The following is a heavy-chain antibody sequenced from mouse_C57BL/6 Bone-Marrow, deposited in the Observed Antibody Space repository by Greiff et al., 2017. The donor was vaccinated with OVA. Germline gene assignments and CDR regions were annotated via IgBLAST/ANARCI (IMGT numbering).Heavy chain of an antibody. CDR3: ARHTTVVPGAY. CDR2: INPNNGGT. V-gene: IGHV1-26*01. CDR1: GYTFTDYY. J-gene: IGHJ3*01. Sequence: VQLQQSGPELVKPGASVKISCKASGYTFTDYYMNWVKQSHGKSLEWIGDINPNNGGTSYNQKFKGKATLTVDKSSSTAYMELRSLTSEDSAVYYCARHTTVVPGAYWGQGTLVTVSA. D-gene: IGHD1-1*01.